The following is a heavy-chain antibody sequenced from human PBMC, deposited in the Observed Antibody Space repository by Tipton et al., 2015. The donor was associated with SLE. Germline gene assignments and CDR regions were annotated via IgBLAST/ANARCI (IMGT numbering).Heavy chain of an antibody. V-gene: IGHV4-34*01. CDR1: GGSFSGYY. J-gene: IGHJ4*02. Sequence: TLSLTCAVYGGSFSGYYWSWIRQPPGKGLEWIGEINHSGGTNYNPSLKSRVTISVDRSKNQFSLKLSSVTAADTAVYYCARERGVFSGGDPFDYWGQGTLVTVSS. CDR3: ARERGVFSGGDPFDY. CDR2: INHSGGT. D-gene: IGHD4-17*01.